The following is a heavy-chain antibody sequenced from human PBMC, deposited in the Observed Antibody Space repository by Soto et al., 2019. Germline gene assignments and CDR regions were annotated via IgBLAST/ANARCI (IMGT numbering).Heavy chain of an antibody. CDR1: GFTFSNAW. Sequence: GGSLRLSCAASGFTFSNAWMSWVRQAPGKGLEWVGRIKSKTDGGTTDYAAPVKGRFTISRDDSKNTLYLQMNSLKTEDTAVYYCTTDLWVITFGGVIVLDYWGQGTLVTVSS. J-gene: IGHJ4*02. D-gene: IGHD3-16*02. V-gene: IGHV3-15*01. CDR2: IKSKTDGGTT. CDR3: TTDLWVITFGGVIVLDY.